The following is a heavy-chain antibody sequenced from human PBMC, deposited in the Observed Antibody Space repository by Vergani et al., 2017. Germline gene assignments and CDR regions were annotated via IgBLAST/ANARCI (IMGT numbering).Heavy chain of an antibody. V-gene: IGHV3-30*02. J-gene: IGHJ6*02. CDR3: AKKGGSLYYYGVDV. D-gene: IGHD1-26*01. CDR1: GFTFNNYG. Sequence: QVQLVESGGGVVQPGGSLRLSCAASGFTFNNYGMHWVRQAPGKGLEWVAFIRYDGSNPQYIDSVKGRFTISRDNSKDTLFLQMNGLRPEDTGTYFCAKKGGSLYYYGVDVWGQGTTITVSS. CDR2: IRYDGSNP.